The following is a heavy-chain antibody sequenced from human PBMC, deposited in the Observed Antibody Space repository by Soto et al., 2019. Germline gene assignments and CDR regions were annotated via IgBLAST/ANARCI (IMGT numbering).Heavy chain of an antibody. D-gene: IGHD3-22*01. J-gene: IGHJ4*02. CDR3: TSGRYYYDSSGYSSY. V-gene: IGHV3-73*01. CDR2: IRSKASSYAT. CDR1: GFTFSGSA. Sequence: GGSLRLSCAASGFTFSGSAMHWVRQASGKGLEWVGRIRSKASSYATAYAASVKGRFTISRDDSKNTAYLQMNSLKTEDTAVYYCTSGRYYYDSSGYSSYWGQGTLVTVSS.